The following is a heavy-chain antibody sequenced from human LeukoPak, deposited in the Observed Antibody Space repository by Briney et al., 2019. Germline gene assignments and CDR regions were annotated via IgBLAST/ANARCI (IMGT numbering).Heavy chain of an antibody. D-gene: IGHD2-2*03. CDR3: ARGPDGYCSSASCQHYFDH. J-gene: IGHJ4*02. CDR2: INHSGST. CDR1: SESFSGYS. Sequence: SETLSLTCAVYSESFSGYSYIWLRQTPGKRLYWIGKINHSGSTNYNPSLKSRVTISIDTSKNQFSLKLNSVTAAHTAVYYCARGPDGYCSSASCQHYFDHWGQGTLVTVSS. V-gene: IGHV4-34*01.